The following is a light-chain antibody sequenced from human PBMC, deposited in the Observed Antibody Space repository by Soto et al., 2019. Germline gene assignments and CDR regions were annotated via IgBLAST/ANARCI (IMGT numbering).Light chain of an antibody. V-gene: IGLV2-11*01. J-gene: IGLJ3*02. CDR1: SSDVGGYNF. Sequence: QSVLTQPRSVSGSPGLSVTISCTGTSSDVGGYNFVSWYQQHPGKAPKLMIYDVSKRPSGVPDRFSGSKSGNTASLTISGLQAEDEADYYCCSYAGSYTWVFGGGTKLTVL. CDR3: CSYAGSYTWV. CDR2: DVS.